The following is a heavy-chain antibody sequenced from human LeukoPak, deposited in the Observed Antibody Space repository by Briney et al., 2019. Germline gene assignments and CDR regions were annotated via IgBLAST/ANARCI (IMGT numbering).Heavy chain of an antibody. V-gene: IGHV4-39*07. Sequence: SETLSLTCTVSSGSVSSSSYYWGWIRQPPGKGLEWIGTIYYSGKTDYNPSLRSRITMSVDTSKNQLSLNVSFVTAADTAVYYCARGHHWFDPWGQGTLVTVSS. J-gene: IGHJ5*02. CDR1: SGSVSSSSYY. CDR3: ARGHHWFDP. CDR2: IYYSGKT.